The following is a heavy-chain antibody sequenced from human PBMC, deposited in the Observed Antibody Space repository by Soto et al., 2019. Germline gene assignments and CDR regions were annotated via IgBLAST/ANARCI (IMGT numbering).Heavy chain of an antibody. J-gene: IGHJ4*02. Sequence: SGPTLVNPTQTLTLTCTFSGFSLSTSGVGVGWIRQPPGKALEWLALIYWNDDKRYSPSLKSRLTITKDTSKNQVVLTMTNMDPVDTATYYCAHRMIQLWPGAAFANQYYFDYWGQGTLVTVS. CDR1: GFSLSTSGVG. CDR2: IYWNDDK. D-gene: IGHD5-18*01. V-gene: IGHV2-5*01. CDR3: AHRMIQLWPGAAFANQYYFDY.